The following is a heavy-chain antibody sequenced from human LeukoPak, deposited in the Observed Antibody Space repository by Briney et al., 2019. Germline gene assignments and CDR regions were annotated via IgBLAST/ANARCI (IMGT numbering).Heavy chain of an antibody. CDR2: ISYDGSNK. J-gene: IGHJ5*02. V-gene: IGHV3-30*18. Sequence: GGSLRLSCAASGFTFSSYGMHWVRQAPGKGLEWVAVISYDGSNKYYADSVKGRFTISRDNSKNTLYLQMNSLRAEDTAVYYCAKYRRVVVTAIPSSLWFDPWGQGTLVTVSS. CDR3: AKYRRVVVTAIPSSLWFDP. D-gene: IGHD2-21*02. CDR1: GFTFSSYG.